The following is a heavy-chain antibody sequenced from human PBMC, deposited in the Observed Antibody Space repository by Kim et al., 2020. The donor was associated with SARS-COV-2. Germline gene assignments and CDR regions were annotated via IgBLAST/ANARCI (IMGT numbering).Heavy chain of an antibody. CDR3: VRERLRLSKYRDYGSE. CDR2: IYYSGGT. J-gene: IGHJ4*01. Sequence: SETLSLTCTVSGGSISSGDYHWSWIRQFPGKGLEWIGYIYYSGGTNYNPSLKSRVTISVDTSKNQFSLKLTSVTAADTAFYYCVRERLRLSKYRDYGSEWGQGTLVTVSS. D-gene: IGHD4-17*01. CDR1: GGSISSGDYH. V-gene: IGHV4-31*03.